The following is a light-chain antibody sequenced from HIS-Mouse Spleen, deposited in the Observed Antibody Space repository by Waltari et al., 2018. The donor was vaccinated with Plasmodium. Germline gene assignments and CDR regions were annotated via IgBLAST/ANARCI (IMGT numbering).Light chain of an antibody. V-gene: IGKV1-39*01. CDR2: AAS. CDR1: QSISSY. J-gene: IGKJ1*01. Sequence: DIQMTQSPSSLSASVGARVTITCRASQSISSYLNWYQQKPGKAPKLLIYAASSLQSGVPSRFSGSGSGTDFTLTISSLQPEYFATYYCQQSYSTWTFGQGTKVEIK. CDR3: QQSYSTWT.